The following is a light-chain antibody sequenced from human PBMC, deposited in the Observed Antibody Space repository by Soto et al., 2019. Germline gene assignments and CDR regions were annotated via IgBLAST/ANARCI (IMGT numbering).Light chain of an antibody. CDR1: SGHSNYA. V-gene: IGLV4-69*01. CDR2: VNSGGSH. Sequence: QPVLTQSPSASASLGASVKLTCTLSSGHSNYAIAWHQQQPEKGPRYLMKVNSGGSHIKGDGIPDRFSGSSSGAERYLFISSLQSEDEADYYCQSWGTGSAIVVFGVSTQLTVL. J-gene: IGLJ7*01. CDR3: QSWGTGSAIVV.